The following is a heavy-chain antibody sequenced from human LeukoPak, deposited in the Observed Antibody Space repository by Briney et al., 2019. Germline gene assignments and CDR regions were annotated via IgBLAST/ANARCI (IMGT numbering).Heavy chain of an antibody. CDR2: IYSGGST. V-gene: IGHV3-53*01. D-gene: IGHD2-2*01. CDR1: GFTVSSNY. CDR3: ARLVVFRSYFDY. J-gene: IGHJ4*02. Sequence: GGSLRLSCAASGFTVSSNYMSWVRQAPGKGLEWVSVIYSGGSTYYADSVKGRFTIPRDNSKNTLYLQMNSLRAEDTAVYYCARLVVFRSYFDYWGQGTLVTVSS.